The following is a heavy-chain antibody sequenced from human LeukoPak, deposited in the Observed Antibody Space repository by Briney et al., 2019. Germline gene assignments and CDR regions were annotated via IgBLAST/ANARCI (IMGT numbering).Heavy chain of an antibody. J-gene: IGHJ6*02. CDR1: GGSISSYY. D-gene: IGHD2-2*01. V-gene: IGHV4-59*12. Sequence: PSETLSLTCTVSGGSISSYYWSWIRQPPGKGLEWIGYIYYSGSTNYNPSLKSRVTISVDKSKNQFSLKLSSVTAADTAVYYCARDGVVVPAAKHYYYGMDVWGQGTTVTVSS. CDR2: IYYSGST. CDR3: ARDGVVVPAAKHYYYGMDV.